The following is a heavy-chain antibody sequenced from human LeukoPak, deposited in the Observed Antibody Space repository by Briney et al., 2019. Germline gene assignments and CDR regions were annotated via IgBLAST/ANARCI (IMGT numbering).Heavy chain of an antibody. CDR3: TGITIFGVVITYFDY. Sequence: SETLSLTCTVSGGSISSGDYYWSWIRQPPGKGLEWIGYIYYSGSTYYNPSLKSRVTISVDTSKNQFSLKLSSVTAADTAVYYCTGITIFGVVITYFDYWGQGTLVTVSS. CDR1: GGSISSGDYY. D-gene: IGHD3-3*01. CDR2: IYYSGST. V-gene: IGHV4-30-4*08. J-gene: IGHJ4*02.